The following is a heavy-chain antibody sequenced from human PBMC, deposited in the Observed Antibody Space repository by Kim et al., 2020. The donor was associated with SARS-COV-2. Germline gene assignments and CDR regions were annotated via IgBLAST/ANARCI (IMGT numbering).Heavy chain of an antibody. J-gene: IGHJ4*02. V-gene: IGHV3-23*01. Sequence: STYNSDAGKGRLTISRDISKNTLYLQMSGLRAEDTAVYYCATLKAGTWGQGTLVTVSS. CDR3: ATLKAGT. CDR2: ST.